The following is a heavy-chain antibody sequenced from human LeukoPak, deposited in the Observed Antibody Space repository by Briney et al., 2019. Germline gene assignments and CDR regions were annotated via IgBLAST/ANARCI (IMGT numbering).Heavy chain of an antibody. V-gene: IGHV4-59*01. CDR1: GGSISSYY. Sequence: SETLSLTGTVSGGSISSYYWSWIRQPPGKGLEWIGYIYYSGSTNYNPSLKSRVTISVDTSKNQFSLKLSSVTAADTAVYYCARDRGPSWYFDLWGRGTLVTVSS. J-gene: IGHJ2*01. CDR3: ARDRGPSWYFDL. CDR2: IYYSGST. D-gene: IGHD3-10*01.